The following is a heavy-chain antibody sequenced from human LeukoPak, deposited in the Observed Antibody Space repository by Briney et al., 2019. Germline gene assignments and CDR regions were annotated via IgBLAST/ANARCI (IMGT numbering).Heavy chain of an antibody. CDR2: ISWNGGSI. V-gene: IGHV3-9*01. CDR1: GFTFDDYA. CDR3: AKGYSSGWHRRPGYFDY. Sequence: GRSLRLSCAASGFTFDDYAMHWVRQAPGKGLEWVSGISWNGGSIGYADSVKGRFTISRDNAKNSLYLQMNSLRAEDTALYYCAKGYSSGWHRRPGYFDYWGQGTLVTVSS. J-gene: IGHJ4*02. D-gene: IGHD6-19*01.